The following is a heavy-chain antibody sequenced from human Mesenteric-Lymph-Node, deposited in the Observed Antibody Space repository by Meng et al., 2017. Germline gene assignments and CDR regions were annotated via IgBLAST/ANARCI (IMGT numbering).Heavy chain of an antibody. V-gene: IGHV4-38-2*02. CDR1: GYSISSGYY. CDR3: ARDYCGGDCYSPPFDH. J-gene: IGHJ4*02. Sequence: GSLRLSCAVSGYSISSGYYWGWSRQPPGKGREWIGTIYHSGSTYYNPSLKSRVTISVDRSKNQFSLKLSSVTAADTAVYYCARDYCGGDCYSPPFDHWGQGALVTVSS. CDR2: IYHSGST. D-gene: IGHD2-21*02.